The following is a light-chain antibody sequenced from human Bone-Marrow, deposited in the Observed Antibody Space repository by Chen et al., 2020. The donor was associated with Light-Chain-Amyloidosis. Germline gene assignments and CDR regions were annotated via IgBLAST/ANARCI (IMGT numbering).Light chain of an antibody. CDR3: QQYGSSLMYT. Sequence: EIVLTQSPGTLSLYPGERATLSFRASQSVSSSYLAWYQQKPGQAPRLLIYGASSRATGIPDRFSGSGSGTDFTLTISRLEPEDFAVYYCQQYGSSLMYTFGQGTKLEIK. V-gene: IGKV3-20*01. J-gene: IGKJ2*01. CDR1: QSVSSSY. CDR2: GAS.